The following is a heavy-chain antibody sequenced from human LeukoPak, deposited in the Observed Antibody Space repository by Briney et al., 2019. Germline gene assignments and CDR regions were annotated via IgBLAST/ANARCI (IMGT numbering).Heavy chain of an antibody. Sequence: AGGSLRLSCAASGFTFSSYSMNWVRQAPGKGLEWVASIKQDGSEKYYVDSVKGRFTISRDNAKNSLYLQMNSLRAEDTALYYCARFLVGYDYWGQGTLVTVSS. CDR3: ARFLVGYDY. CDR1: GFTFSSYS. J-gene: IGHJ4*02. V-gene: IGHV3-7*01. D-gene: IGHD1-26*01. CDR2: IKQDGSEK.